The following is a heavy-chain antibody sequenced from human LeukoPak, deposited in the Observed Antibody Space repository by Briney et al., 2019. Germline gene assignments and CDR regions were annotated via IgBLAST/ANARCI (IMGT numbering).Heavy chain of an antibody. CDR2: ISGRGGST. CDR3: AKGYYDYVWGSYYFDY. D-gene: IGHD3-16*01. CDR1: GFTFSSYA. V-gene: IGHV3-23*01. J-gene: IGHJ4*02. Sequence: PGGSLRLXCAASGFTFSSYAMSWVRLAPGKGREWGSAISGRGGSTFYADSVKGRFTISRDNSRDTLYLQMNSLRAEDTAVYYCAKGYYDYVWGSYYFDYWGQGTLVTVSS.